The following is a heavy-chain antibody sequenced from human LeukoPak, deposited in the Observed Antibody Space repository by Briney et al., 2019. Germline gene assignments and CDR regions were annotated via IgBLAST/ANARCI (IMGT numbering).Heavy chain of an antibody. J-gene: IGHJ4*02. Sequence: SVKVSCKASGGTFSGYAISWVRQAPGQGLEWMGRIIPIFGTANYAQKFQGRVTITTDESTSTAYMELSSLRSEDTAVYYCARDKVYCGGDCYSTYYFDYWGQGTLVTVSS. CDR1: GGTFSGYA. D-gene: IGHD2-21*02. CDR2: IIPIFGTA. CDR3: ARDKVYCGGDCYSTYYFDY. V-gene: IGHV1-69*05.